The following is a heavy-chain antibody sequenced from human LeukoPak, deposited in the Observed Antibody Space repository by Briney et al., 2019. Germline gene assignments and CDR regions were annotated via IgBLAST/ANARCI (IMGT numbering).Heavy chain of an antibody. V-gene: IGHV4-61*08. D-gene: IGHD5-18*01. CDR3: ARHVLRDTAMARTYYFDY. CDR2: IYYSGST. Sequence: PSETLSLTCTVSGGSISSGGYYWSWIRQPPGKGLEWIGYIYYSGSTNYNPSLKSRVTISVDTSKNQFSLKLSSVTAADTAVYYCARHVLRDTAMARTYYFDYWGQGTLVTVSS. J-gene: IGHJ4*02. CDR1: GGSISSGGYY.